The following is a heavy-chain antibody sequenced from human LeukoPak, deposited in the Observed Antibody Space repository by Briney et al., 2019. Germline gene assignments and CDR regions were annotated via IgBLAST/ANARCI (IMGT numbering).Heavy chain of an antibody. CDR2: ISSSGSTI. D-gene: IGHD2-2*02. J-gene: IGHJ6*02. CDR1: GFTFSSYE. Sequence: PGGSLRLSCAASGFTFSSYEMNWVRQAPGKGLEWVSYISSSGSTIYYADSVKGRFTISRDNAKNSLCLQMNSLRAEDTAVYYCAREGRDCSSTSCYSGFNHLDVWGQGTTVTVSS. CDR3: AREGRDCSSTSCYSGFNHLDV. V-gene: IGHV3-48*03.